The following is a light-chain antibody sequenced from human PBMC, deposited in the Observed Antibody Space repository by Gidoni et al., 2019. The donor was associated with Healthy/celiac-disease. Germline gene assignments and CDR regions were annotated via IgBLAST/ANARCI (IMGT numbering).Light chain of an antibody. CDR3: SSYTSSSTFWV. Sequence: QSALTQPPSVSVSPGQSITISCTGTSSDVGGYNYVSWYQQHPGKAPKLMIYEVSNRPSGVSNRFSGSKSGNTASLTISGLQAEDEADYYCSSYTSSSTFWVFGGGTKLTVL. J-gene: IGLJ3*02. V-gene: IGLV2-14*01. CDR2: EVS. CDR1: SSDVGGYNY.